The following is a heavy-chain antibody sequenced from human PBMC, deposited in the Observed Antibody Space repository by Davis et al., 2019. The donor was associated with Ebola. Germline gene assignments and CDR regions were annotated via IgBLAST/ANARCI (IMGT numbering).Heavy chain of an antibody. Sequence: GESLKISCAASGFTFSSYAMSWVRQAPGKGLEWVAVISYDGSNKYYADSVKGRFTISRDNSKNTLYLQMNSLRAEDTAVYYCARVAGIPGYWGQGTLVTVSS. CDR3: ARVAGIPGY. V-gene: IGHV3-30-3*01. D-gene: IGHD1-14*01. J-gene: IGHJ4*02. CDR2: ISYDGSNK. CDR1: GFTFSSYA.